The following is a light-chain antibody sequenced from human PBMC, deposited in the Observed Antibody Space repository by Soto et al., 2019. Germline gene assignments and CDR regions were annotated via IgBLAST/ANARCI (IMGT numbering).Light chain of an antibody. Sequence: EIVLTQSPATLSLSPGERATLSCRASQSVFSYLAWYQQKPGQAPRLLIYDASNRATGIPARFSGSGSETNFTLTISSLEPEDFAVYYCQQRSHWPTFGPGTKVDIK. CDR2: DAS. V-gene: IGKV3-11*01. CDR1: QSVFSY. CDR3: QQRSHWPT. J-gene: IGKJ3*01.